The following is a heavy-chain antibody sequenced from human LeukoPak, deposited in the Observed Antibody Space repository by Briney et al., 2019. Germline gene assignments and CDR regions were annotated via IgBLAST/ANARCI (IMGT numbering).Heavy chain of an antibody. J-gene: IGHJ3*02. V-gene: IGHV4-34*01. CDR3: AREYSSSSVGAFDI. Sequence: SETLSLTCAVYGGSFSGYYWSWIRQPPGKGLEWIGEINHSGSTNYNPPLKSRVTISVDTSKNQFSLKLSSVTAADTAVYYCAREYSSSSVGAFDIWGQGTMVTVSS. CDR1: GGSFSGYY. CDR2: INHSGST. D-gene: IGHD6-6*01.